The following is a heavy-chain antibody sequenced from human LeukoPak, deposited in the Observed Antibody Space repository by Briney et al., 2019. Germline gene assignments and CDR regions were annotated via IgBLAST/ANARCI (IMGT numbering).Heavy chain of an antibody. Sequence: SETLSLTCTVSGGSISSSSYYWGWIRQPPGKGLEWIGSIYYSGSTYYNPSLKSRVTISVDTSKNQFSLKLSSVTAADTAVYYCARDRMGATSPPVWKQIWYFDLWGRGTLVTVSS. CDR1: GGSISSSSYY. CDR2: IYYSGST. V-gene: IGHV4-39*07. J-gene: IGHJ2*01. D-gene: IGHD1-26*01. CDR3: ARDRMGATSPPVWKQIWYFDL.